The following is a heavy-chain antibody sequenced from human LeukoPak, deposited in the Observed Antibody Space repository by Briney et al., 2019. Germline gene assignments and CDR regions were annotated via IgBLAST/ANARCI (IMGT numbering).Heavy chain of an antibody. CDR3: ARDNYQGTGYFPYYFDY. J-gene: IGHJ4*02. Sequence: GGSLRLSCAASGFTFSSYSMNWVRQAPGKGLEWVSCISSSSSYIYHADSVKGRFTISRDNAKNSLYLQMNSVRAEDTAVYYCARDNYQGTGYFPYYFDYWGQGTRVTVSS. CDR1: GFTFSSYS. V-gene: IGHV3-21*01. CDR2: ISSSSSYI. D-gene: IGHD3/OR15-3a*01.